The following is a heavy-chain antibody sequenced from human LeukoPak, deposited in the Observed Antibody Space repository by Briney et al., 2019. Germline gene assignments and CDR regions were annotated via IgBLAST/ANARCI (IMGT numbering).Heavy chain of an antibody. J-gene: IGHJ4*02. Sequence: PGGSLRLSCAASGFTFSTYWMHWVRQAPGKGLVWVSRINSDGRSTTYADSVKGRFTISRDNSKNTLYLQMNSLRAEDTAVYYCAKGFLGAVTRFDYWCQGTLVTVSS. CDR3: AKGFLGAVTRFDY. V-gene: IGHV3-74*01. CDR1: GFTFSTYW. D-gene: IGHD1-26*01. CDR2: INSDGRST.